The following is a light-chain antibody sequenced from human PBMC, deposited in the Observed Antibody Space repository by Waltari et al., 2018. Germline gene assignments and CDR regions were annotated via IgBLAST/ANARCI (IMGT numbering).Light chain of an antibody. CDR2: DAS. CDR3: QQYGRSWNT. Sequence: EIVLTQSPGTLSLSPGERATLSCRASQSVSSSYLAWYQQKPGQAPRLLIHDASSRATGIPDRVSGSGSGTDFTLTISRLEPEDSAVYYCQQYGRSWNTFGQGTKLEI. V-gene: IGKV3-20*01. CDR1: QSVSSSY. J-gene: IGKJ2*01.